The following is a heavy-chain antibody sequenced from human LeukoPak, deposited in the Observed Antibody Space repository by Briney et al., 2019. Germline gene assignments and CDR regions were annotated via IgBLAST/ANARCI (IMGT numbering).Heavy chain of an antibody. CDR2: INPNSGGT. Sequence: ASVKVSCKASGYTFAGYYMQWVRQAPGQGLEWMGWINPNSGGTNYAQKFQGRVTMTRDTSISTAYMELSRLRSDDTAVYYCARDGHCSGGSCYTFFDYWGQGTLVTVSS. CDR1: GYTFAGYY. CDR3: ARDGHCSGGSCYTFFDY. D-gene: IGHD2-15*01. V-gene: IGHV1-2*02. J-gene: IGHJ4*01.